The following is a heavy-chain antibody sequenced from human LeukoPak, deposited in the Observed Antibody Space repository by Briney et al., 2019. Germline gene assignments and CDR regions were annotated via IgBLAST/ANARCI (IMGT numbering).Heavy chain of an antibody. CDR3: ARGAVPMRTCDY. D-gene: IGHD6-19*01. J-gene: IGHJ4*02. CDR2: INHSGST. Sequence: KSSETLSLTCAVYGGSFSGYYWSWIRQPPGKGLEWIGEINHSGSTNYNPSLKSRVTISVDTSKNQFSLKLSSVTAADTAVYYCARGAVPMRTCDYWGQGTLVTVSS. V-gene: IGHV4-34*01. CDR1: GGSFSGYY.